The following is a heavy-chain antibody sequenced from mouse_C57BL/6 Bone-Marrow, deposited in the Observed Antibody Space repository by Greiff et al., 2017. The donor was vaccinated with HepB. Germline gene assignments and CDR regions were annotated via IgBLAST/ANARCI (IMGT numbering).Heavy chain of an antibody. Sequence: EVQLQESGPGLVKPSQSLSLTCSVTGYSITSGYYWNWIRQFPGNKLEWMGYISYDGSNNYNPSLKNRISITRDTSKNQFFLKLNSVTTEDTATYYCARDKTAQATRAMDYWGQGTSVTVSS. J-gene: IGHJ4*01. V-gene: IGHV3-6*01. D-gene: IGHD3-2*02. CDR1: GYSITSGYY. CDR2: ISYDGSN. CDR3: ARDKTAQATRAMDY.